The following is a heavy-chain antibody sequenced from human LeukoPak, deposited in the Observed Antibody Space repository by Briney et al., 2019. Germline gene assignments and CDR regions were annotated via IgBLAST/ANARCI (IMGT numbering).Heavy chain of an antibody. Sequence: GRSLRLSCAASGFTVSSYGMHWVRQAPGKGLEWVAVVWYDGSNKYYADSVKGRFTISRDNSKNTLYLQMNSLRAEDTAVYYCARELYDFWSGYYSPAPLDPWGQGTLVTVSS. V-gene: IGHV3-33*01. CDR1: GFTVSSYG. CDR2: VWYDGSNK. J-gene: IGHJ5*02. D-gene: IGHD3-3*01. CDR3: ARELYDFWSGYYSPAPLDP.